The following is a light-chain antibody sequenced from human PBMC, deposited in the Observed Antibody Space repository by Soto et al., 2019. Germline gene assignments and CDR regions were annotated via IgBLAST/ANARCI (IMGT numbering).Light chain of an antibody. J-gene: IGKJ5*01. V-gene: IGKV3-11*01. Sequence: EIVLTQSPATLSLSPGERATLSCRASQSVSSYLAWYQQKPGQAPRLLIYDASNRATGIPVRFSGSGSGTDFTLTISSLEPEDFAVYYCQQHSNWPPITFGQGTRLEI. CDR2: DAS. CDR1: QSVSSY. CDR3: QQHSNWPPIT.